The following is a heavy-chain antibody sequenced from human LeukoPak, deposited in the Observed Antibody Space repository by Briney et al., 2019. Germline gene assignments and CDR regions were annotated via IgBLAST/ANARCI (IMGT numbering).Heavy chain of an antibody. CDR2: IHPNTGGT. V-gene: IGHV1-2*02. D-gene: IGHD5-18*01. Sequence: ASVKVSCKASGYTFTGHYIHWVRQAPGQGLEWMGWIHPNTGGTKYAQKFQGRVTMTRATSISTAYMDLNSLLSDDTAVYYCARDRSPAPGRSYGRGHFDYWGQGTLVTVSS. J-gene: IGHJ4*02. CDR1: GYTFTGHY. CDR3: ARDRSPAPGRSYGRGHFDY.